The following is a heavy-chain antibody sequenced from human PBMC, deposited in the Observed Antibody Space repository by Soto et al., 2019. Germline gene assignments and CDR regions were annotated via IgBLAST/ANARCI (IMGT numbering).Heavy chain of an antibody. V-gene: IGHV4-59*01. CDR1: GGSISSFY. J-gene: IGHJ6*02. CDR2: IYYSGST. Sequence: SVTLGPTCTVSGGSISSFYWSWIRQPPKKGLEWIGYIYYSGSTNYTPSLKSRVTISVDTSKNQFSLKLSSVTAADTAVYYCARDPKQGGETHYYGMDVWGQGTTVTVSS. CDR3: ARDPKQGGETHYYGMDV. D-gene: IGHD4-17*01.